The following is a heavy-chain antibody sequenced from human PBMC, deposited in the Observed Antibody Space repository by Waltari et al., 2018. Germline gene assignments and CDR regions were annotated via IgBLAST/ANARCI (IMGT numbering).Heavy chain of an antibody. V-gene: IGHV4-38-2*02. J-gene: IGHJ4*02. D-gene: IGHD3-10*01. Sequence: QVQLQESGPGLVKPSETLSLTCAVSGYSISSGYYWGWIRQPPGKGLEWIGSIYHSGSTYYNPSLKSRVTISVDTSKNQFSLKLSSVTAADTAVYYCARDWGSGSNTLDYWGQGTLVTVSS. CDR2: IYHSGST. CDR3: ARDWGSGSNTLDY. CDR1: GYSISSGYY.